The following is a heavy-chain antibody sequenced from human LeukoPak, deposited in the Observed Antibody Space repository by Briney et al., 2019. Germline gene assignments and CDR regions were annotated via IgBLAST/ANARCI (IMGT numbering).Heavy chain of an antibody. D-gene: IGHD3-10*01. CDR1: GFSFSNHG. CDR2: IWDDGNTN. V-gene: IGHV3-33*01. J-gene: IGHJ5*02. CDR3: ARDSSQDYYGRFDP. Sequence: GGSLRLSCAASGFSFSNHGMHWVRQAPGKRLEWVAVIWDDGNTNSSATSVNGRFTISRDNSQHTLYLQMNGLTAEDTAMYYGARDSSQDYYGRFDPWRQGPLLLVSS.